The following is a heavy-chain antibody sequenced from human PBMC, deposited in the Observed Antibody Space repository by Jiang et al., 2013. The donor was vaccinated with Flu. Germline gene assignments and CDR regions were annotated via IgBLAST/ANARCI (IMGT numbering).Heavy chain of an antibody. J-gene: IGHJ4*02. V-gene: IGHV1-3*01. CDR2: INAGNGNT. CDR3: ARVGYDILTGYSQSPFDY. Sequence: GAEVKKPGASVKVSCKASGYTFTRYAIQWVRQAPGQRLEWMGWINAGNGNTKYSQKFQGRVSITRDTSASKAYMELSSLRSEDTAVYYCARVGYDILTGYSQSPFDYWGQGTLVTVSS. D-gene: IGHD3-9*01. CDR1: GYTFTRYA.